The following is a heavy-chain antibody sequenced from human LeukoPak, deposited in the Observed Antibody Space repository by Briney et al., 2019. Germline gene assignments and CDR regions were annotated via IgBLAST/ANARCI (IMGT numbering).Heavy chain of an antibody. V-gene: IGHV1-69*05. Sequence: AASVKVSCKASGGTFSSYAISWVRQAPGQGLEWMGGIIPIFGTANYAQKFQGRVTITTDECTSTAYMELSGLRSEDTAVYYCAREPEYSGSYFYYWGQGTLVTVSS. CDR2: IIPIFGTA. CDR3: AREPEYSGSYFYY. J-gene: IGHJ4*02. D-gene: IGHD1-26*01. CDR1: GGTFSSYA.